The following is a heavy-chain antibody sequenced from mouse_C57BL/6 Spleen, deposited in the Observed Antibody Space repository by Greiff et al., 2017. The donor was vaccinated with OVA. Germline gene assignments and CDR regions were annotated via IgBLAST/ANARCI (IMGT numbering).Heavy chain of an antibody. J-gene: IGHJ3*01. V-gene: IGHV1-64*01. D-gene: IGHD1-1*01. Sequence: VQLQQPGAELVKPGASVKLSCKASGYTFTSYWMHWVKQRPGQGLEWIGMIHPNSGSTNYNEKFKSKATLTVAKSSSTAYMQLSSLTSEDAAVYYCAREEGYYGSSYPWFAYWGQGTLVTVSA. CDR3: AREEGYYGSSYPWFAY. CDR1: GYTFTSYW. CDR2: IHPNSGST.